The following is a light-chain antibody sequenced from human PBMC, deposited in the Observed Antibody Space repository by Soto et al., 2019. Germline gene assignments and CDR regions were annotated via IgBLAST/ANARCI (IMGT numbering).Light chain of an antibody. CDR1: HSVSSAY. CDR3: QQYGRSPPFT. CDR2: GAS. Sequence: EIVLTQSPGTLSLSPGERATLSCRASHSVSSAYLAWYQHKPGQAPRLLIYGASNRATGIPDRFSGSGSGTDFTLTISRLEPEDFAVYFCQQYGRSPPFTFGQGTKVEIK. V-gene: IGKV3-20*01. J-gene: IGKJ2*01.